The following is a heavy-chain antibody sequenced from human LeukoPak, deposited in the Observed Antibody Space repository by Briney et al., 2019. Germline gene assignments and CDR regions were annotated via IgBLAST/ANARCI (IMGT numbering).Heavy chain of an antibody. V-gene: IGHV4-39*01. D-gene: IGHD4-17*01. Sequence: PSETLSLTCTVSGGSINSSTYYWGWIRQPPGKGLDWIGTIYYSGSTYYNPSLKSRVTLSVDTSKNQFSLKLSSVTAADSAVYYCARGPYTIYGDYVFINWFDPWGQGTLVTVSS. J-gene: IGHJ5*02. CDR3: ARGPYTIYGDYVFINWFDP. CDR1: GGSINSSTYY. CDR2: IYYSGST.